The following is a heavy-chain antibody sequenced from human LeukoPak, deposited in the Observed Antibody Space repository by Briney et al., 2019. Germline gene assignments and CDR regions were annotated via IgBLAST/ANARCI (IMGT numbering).Heavy chain of an antibody. Sequence: GGSLRLSCAASGFTFDDYGMSWVRQVPGKGLEWVSGINWNGGSTGYADSVKGRFTISRDNAKNSLYLQMNSLRAEDTALYYCARDIYCSSTSCSPSAFDYWGQGTLVTVSS. CDR2: INWNGGST. CDR1: GFTFDDYG. CDR3: ARDIYCSSTSCSPSAFDY. J-gene: IGHJ4*02. V-gene: IGHV3-20*04. D-gene: IGHD2-2*01.